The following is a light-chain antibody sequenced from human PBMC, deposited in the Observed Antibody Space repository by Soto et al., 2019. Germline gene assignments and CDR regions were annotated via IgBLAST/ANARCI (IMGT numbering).Light chain of an antibody. CDR1: QSISTS. V-gene: IGKV1-33*01. Sequence: DIQMTQSPSTLSASVGDRVTITCRASQSISTSLGWYQQKPGKAPKLLIYGASTLETGVPSRFIGSGSGTDFTFTITSLQPEDVVTYYCQQCDSLPLTFGGGTKVEIK. CDR3: QQCDSLPLT. CDR2: GAS. J-gene: IGKJ4*01.